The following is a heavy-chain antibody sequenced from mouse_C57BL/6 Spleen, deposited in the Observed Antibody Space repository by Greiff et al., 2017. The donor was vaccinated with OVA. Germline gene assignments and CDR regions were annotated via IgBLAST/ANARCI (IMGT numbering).Heavy chain of an antibody. CDR2: INPYNGGT. J-gene: IGHJ4*01. CDR1: GYTFTDYY. CDR3: ARSPNTTVVAGAMDY. Sequence: EVKLQQSGPVLVKPGASVKMSCKASGYTFTDYYMNWVKQSHGQSLEWIGVINPYNGGTSYNQKFKGKATLTVDKSSSTAYMELNSLTSEDSAVYYCARSPNTTVVAGAMDYWGQGTSVTVSS. V-gene: IGHV1-19*01. D-gene: IGHD1-1*01.